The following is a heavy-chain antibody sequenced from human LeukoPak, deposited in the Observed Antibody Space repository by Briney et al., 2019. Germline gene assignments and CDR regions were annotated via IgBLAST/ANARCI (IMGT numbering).Heavy chain of an antibody. V-gene: IGHV1-46*01. Sequence: ASVKVSCKAYGYSFTSYYMHWVRQAPGQGLEWMGIINPSSGSTSYAQKFQGRATMTRDTSTSTVYMGLSSLRSEDTAVYYCAGTLEYSSSRGAYYFDYWGQGTLVTVSS. J-gene: IGHJ4*02. D-gene: IGHD6-6*01. CDR2: INPSSGST. CDR3: AGTLEYSSSRGAYYFDY. CDR1: GYSFTSYY.